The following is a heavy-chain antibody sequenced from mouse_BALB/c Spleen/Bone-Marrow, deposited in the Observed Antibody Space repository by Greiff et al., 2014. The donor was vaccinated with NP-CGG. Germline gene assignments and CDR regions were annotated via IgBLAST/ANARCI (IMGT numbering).Heavy chain of an antibody. CDR1: GFNIKDTY. D-gene: IGHD1-1*01. V-gene: IGHV14-3*02. J-gene: IGHJ3*01. CDR2: IDPANGNT. Sequence: QLQESGAELVKPGASVKLSCTASGFNIKDTYMHWVKQRPEQGLEWIGRIDPANGNTKYDPKFQGKATITADTSSNTAYLQLSSLTSEDTAVYYCASYYYGSSLFAYWGQGTLVTVSA. CDR3: ASYYYGSSLFAY.